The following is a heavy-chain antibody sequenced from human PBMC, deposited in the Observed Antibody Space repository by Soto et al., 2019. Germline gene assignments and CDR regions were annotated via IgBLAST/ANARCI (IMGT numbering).Heavy chain of an antibody. Sequence: PSETLSLTCAVSCGSISSGGYSWSWIRQPPGKGLEWNGYIYNRGRTYYNTSLKNQVKKSVDKSKNQFSLKLSSVTAAYTAVYYCARSQTTVTSYDYWGQGTLVTVSS. CDR1: CGSISSGGYS. CDR2: IYNRGRT. CDR3: ARSQTTVTSYDY. V-gene: IGHV4-30-2*01. J-gene: IGHJ4*02. D-gene: IGHD4-17*01.